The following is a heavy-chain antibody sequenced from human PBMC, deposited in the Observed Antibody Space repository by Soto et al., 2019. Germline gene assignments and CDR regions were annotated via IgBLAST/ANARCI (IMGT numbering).Heavy chain of an antibody. CDR1: GFTFSSYA. J-gene: IGHJ6*03. V-gene: IGHV3-64*01. CDR3: ARDHVPFYYGSGTPYYYYMDV. D-gene: IGHD3-10*01. CDR2: ISSNGGST. Sequence: SLRLSCAASGFTFSSYAMHWVRQAPGKGLEYVSAISSNGGSTYYANSVKGRFTISRDNSKNTLYLQMGSLRAEDMAVYYCARDHVPFYYGSGTPYYYYMDVWGKGTTVTVSS.